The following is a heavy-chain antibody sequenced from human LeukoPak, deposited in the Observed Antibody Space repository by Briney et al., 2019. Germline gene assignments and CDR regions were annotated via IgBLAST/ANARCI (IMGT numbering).Heavy chain of an antibody. CDR2: IIPTLGVV. CDR1: GGTFSDYT. CDR3: AGTTRFRGLIVTPYFFDY. Sequence: SVKVSCKASGGTFSDYTISWVRQAPGQGLEWMGRIIPTLGVVNYAEKFQGRVTISADKSANTAYMELSSLRSDDTAVYYCAGTTRFRGLIVTPYFFDYWGQGTLVTVSS. D-gene: IGHD3-16*02. J-gene: IGHJ4*02. V-gene: IGHV1-69*02.